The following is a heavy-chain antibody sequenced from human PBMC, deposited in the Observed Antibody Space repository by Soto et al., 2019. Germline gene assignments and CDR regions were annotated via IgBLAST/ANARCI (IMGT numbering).Heavy chain of an antibody. Sequence: ASVKVSCKASGYTFTNNDVTWVRQATGQGLDWMGWMNPGSGDTGYAQKFQGRVTMTRDISIATAYMELSSLRSEDTAIYYCARMASFGSLNWFDPWGQGTLVTVSS. V-gene: IGHV1-8*01. CDR3: ARMASFGSLNWFDP. CDR1: GYTFTNND. CDR2: MNPGSGDT. D-gene: IGHD5-18*01. J-gene: IGHJ5*01.